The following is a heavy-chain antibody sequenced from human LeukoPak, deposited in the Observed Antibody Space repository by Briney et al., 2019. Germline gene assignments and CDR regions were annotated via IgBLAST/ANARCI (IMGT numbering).Heavy chain of an antibody. D-gene: IGHD5-12*01. CDR1: GGSISSSSYY. J-gene: IGHJ4*02. V-gene: IGHV4-39*01. Sequence: SETLSLTCTVSGGSISSSSYYWGWIRQPPGKGLEWIGSIYYSGSTYYNPSLKSRVTISVDTSKNQFSLRLSSVTAADTAVYYCARDPGTGYADYWGQGTLVTVSS. CDR3: ARDPGTGYADY. CDR2: IYYSGST.